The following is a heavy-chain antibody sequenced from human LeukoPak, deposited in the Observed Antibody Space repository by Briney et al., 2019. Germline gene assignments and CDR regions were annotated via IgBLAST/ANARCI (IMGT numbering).Heavy chain of an antibody. J-gene: IGHJ4*02. Sequence: ASVKVAYRPSGYPIHWYGLTEVRQAPGHGLEWMGWMRVNNCDPNFAQQFQGRVIVTKDTSTSTTHMELRGLTSDGTAVYYCRRNGVVAEKRLYVDIWGQGTLVTVSP. V-gene: IGHV1-18*01. CDR2: MRVNNCDP. CDR3: RRNGVVAEKRLYVDI. CDR1: GYPIHWYG. D-gene: IGHD2-8*01.